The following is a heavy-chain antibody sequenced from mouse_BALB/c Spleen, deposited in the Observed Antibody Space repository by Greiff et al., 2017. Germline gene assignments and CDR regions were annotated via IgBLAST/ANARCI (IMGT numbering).Heavy chain of an antibody. V-gene: IGHV2-9*02. CDR1: GFSLTSYG. CDR2: IWAGGST. J-gene: IGHJ4*01. D-gene: IGHD2-12*01. Sequence: VQLQQSGPGLVAPSQSLSITCTVSGFSLTSYGVHWVRQPPGKGLEWLGVIWAGGSTNYNSALMSRLSISKDNSKSQVFLKMNSLQTDDTAMYYCARLRRRDYYAMDYWGQGTSVTVSS. CDR3: ARLRRRDYYAMDY.